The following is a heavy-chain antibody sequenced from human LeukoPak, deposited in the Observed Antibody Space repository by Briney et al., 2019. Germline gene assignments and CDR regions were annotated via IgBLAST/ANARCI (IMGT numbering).Heavy chain of an antibody. Sequence: SETLSLTCTVSGGSISSYNWSWIRQPPGKGLEWIGYIYYSGSTNYNPSLKSRVTISVDTSKNQFSLKLSSVTAADTAVYYCARDRGQWMFNYWGQGTLVTVSS. J-gene: IGHJ4*02. V-gene: IGHV4-59*01. D-gene: IGHD6-19*01. CDR3: ARDRGQWMFNY. CDR2: IYYSGST. CDR1: GGSISSYN.